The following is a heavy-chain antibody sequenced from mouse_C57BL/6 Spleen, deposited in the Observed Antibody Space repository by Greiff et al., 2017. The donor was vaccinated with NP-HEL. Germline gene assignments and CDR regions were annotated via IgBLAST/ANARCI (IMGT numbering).Heavy chain of an antibody. CDR1: GYTFTSYW. V-gene: IGHV1S81*02. CDR3: PRIKKIVATSFDA. J-gene: IGHJ2*01. Sequence: QVQLQQSGADLVKAGASVKMSCKASGYTFTSYWMHWVKQRLGQGLEWFAETNPTNGRTYYNEKFKSKAKLTVANYSSTAYMLLSGPTFEDSAVYYRPRIKKIVATSFDAWGEGTTLTVSS. D-gene: IGHD1-1*01. CDR2: TNPTNGRT.